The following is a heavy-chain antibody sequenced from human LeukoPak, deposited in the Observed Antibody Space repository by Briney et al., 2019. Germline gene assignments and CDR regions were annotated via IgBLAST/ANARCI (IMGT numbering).Heavy chain of an antibody. J-gene: IGHJ4*02. CDR1: GGSISSYY. CDR3: ARVRNSGYDSGIDY. V-gene: IGHV4-59*01. Sequence: SETLSLTCTVSGGSISSYYWSWTRQPPGKGLEWIGYIYYSGSTNYNPSLKSRVTISVDTSKNQFSLKLSSVTAADTAVYYCARVRNSGYDSGIDYWGQGTLVTVSS. D-gene: IGHD5-12*01. CDR2: IYYSGST.